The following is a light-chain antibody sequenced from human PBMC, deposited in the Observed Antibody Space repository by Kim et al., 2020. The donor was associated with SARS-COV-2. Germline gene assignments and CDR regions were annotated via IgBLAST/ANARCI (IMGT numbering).Light chain of an antibody. CDR2: QDS. CDR3: QAWDSSVV. V-gene: IGLV3-1*01. J-gene: IGLJ2*01. Sequence: SYELTQPPSVSVSPGQTASITCSGDKWGDKYACWYQQKPGQSPVLVIYQDSKRPSGIPERFSGSNSGNTATLTISGTQAMDEADYYCQAWDSSVVFGGGTQLTVL. CDR1: KWGDKY.